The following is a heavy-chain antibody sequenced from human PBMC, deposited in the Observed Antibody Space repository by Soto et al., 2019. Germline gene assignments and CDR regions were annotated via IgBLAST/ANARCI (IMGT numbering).Heavy chain of an antibody. CDR2: IYYSGST. V-gene: IGHV4-39*01. CDR1: GGSFSSSSYY. Sequence: SETLSLTCIVSGGSFSSSSYYWGWIRQPPGKGLEWIGNIYYSGSTYYNPSLKSRVTISVDTPKNQFSLKLSSVAAADTAVYYCARLGYSSGWYSYWGQGTLVTVSS. J-gene: IGHJ4*02. CDR3: ARLGYSSGWYSY. D-gene: IGHD6-19*01.